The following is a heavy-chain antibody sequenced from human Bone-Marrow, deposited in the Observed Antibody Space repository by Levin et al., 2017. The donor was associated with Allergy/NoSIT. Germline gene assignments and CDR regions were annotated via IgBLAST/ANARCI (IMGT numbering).Heavy chain of an antibody. CDR1: GFTFRNYA. CDR3: AKDSTMEITREWHFDL. Sequence: GESLKISCAASGFTFRNYAMNWVRQAPGKGLEWVSGSSGRGENTYYADSVKGRFIMSRDNSKNTVSLQMSRLRDDDTAVYYCAKDSTMEITREWHFDLWGRGTLVSVTS. CDR2: SSGRGENT. V-gene: IGHV3-23*01. J-gene: IGHJ2*01. D-gene: IGHD7-27*01.